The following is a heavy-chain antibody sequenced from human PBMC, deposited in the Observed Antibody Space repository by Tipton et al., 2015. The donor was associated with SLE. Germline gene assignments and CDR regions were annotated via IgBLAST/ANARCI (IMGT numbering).Heavy chain of an antibody. Sequence: LRLSCTVSGGSISSGGYYWTWIRQLPGKGLEWIGYIYYGGGTYYNPSLESRVTISLDTSKNQFSLKLNSVTAADTAVYYCARWIPLTGINVWGQGATVTVSS. CDR3: ARWIPLTGINV. J-gene: IGHJ6*02. V-gene: IGHV4-31*02. CDR1: GGSISSGGYY. CDR2: IYYGGGT. D-gene: IGHD5-18*01.